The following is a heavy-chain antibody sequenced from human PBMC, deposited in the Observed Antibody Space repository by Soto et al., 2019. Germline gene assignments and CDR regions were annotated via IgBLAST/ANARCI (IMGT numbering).Heavy chain of an antibody. J-gene: IGHJ6*02. CDR1: GFTFSSYA. CDR2: ISYDGSNK. D-gene: IGHD2-15*01. CDR3: ARDPGYCSGGSCYYSYGMDV. Sequence: LSLTLAASGFTFSSYAMHWGRQAPGKGLEGVAVISYDGSNKYYADAVKGRFTISRDNSKNTLYLQMNSLRAEDTAVYYCARDPGYCSGGSCYYSYGMDVWGQGTTVTVSS. V-gene: IGHV3-30-3*01.